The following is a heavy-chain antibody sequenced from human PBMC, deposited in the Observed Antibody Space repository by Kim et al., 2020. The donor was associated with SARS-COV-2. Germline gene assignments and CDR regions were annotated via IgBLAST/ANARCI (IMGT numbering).Heavy chain of an antibody. J-gene: IGHJ4*02. D-gene: IGHD6-13*01. V-gene: IGHV3-21*01. CDR3: SSDTGYSSSWTAGGGYYFDY. CDR1: GFTFSSYS. CDR2: ISSSSSYI. Sequence: GGSLRLSCAVSGFTFSSYSMNWVRQAPGKGLEWVSSISSSSSYIYYADSVKGRFTISRDNAKNSLYLQMNSLRAEDTAVYYCSSDTGYSSSWTAGGGYYFDYWGQGTLVTVSS.